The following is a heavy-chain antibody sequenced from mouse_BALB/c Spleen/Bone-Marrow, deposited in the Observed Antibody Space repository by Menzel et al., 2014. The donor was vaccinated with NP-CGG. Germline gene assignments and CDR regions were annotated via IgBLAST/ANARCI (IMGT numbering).Heavy chain of an antibody. Sequence: EVQGVESRLGLGQPGGSLILSCAASGFTFSSYGMSWVRQTPDKRLELVATINSNGGSTYYPDSVKGRFTISRDNAKNTLYLQMSSLKSEDTAMYYCARERYYGNGRIFEYWDQGTTITVSS. J-gene: IGHJ2*01. CDR3: ARERYYGNGRIFEY. V-gene: IGHV5-6-3*01. CDR1: GFTFSSYG. D-gene: IGHD1-1*01. CDR2: INSNGGST.